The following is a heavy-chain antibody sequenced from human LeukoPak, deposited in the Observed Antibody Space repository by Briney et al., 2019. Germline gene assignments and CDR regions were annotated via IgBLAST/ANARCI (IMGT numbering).Heavy chain of an antibody. Sequence: GGSLRLSCTGSGFTFGDHAMSWVRQAPGKGLEWVGFIRSKAYRGTTEYAASVKGRFTISRDDSASIAYLQMNSLRTEDTAVYYCARAPIQLWIHNAMDVWGQGTTVTVSS. CDR1: GFTFGDHA. V-gene: IGHV3-49*04. CDR3: ARAPIQLWIHNAMDV. J-gene: IGHJ6*02. D-gene: IGHD1-1*01. CDR2: IRSKAYRGTT.